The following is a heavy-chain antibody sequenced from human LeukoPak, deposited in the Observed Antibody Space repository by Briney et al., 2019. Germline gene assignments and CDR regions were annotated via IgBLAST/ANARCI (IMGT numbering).Heavy chain of an antibody. CDR1: GYTFTSYD. Sequence: ASVKVSCKASGYTFTSYDINWVRQATGQGLEWMGWMNPNSGNTGYAQKFQGRVTMTRNTSISTAYMALSSLRSEDTAVYYCARGRLAATGWFDPWGQGTLVTVSS. V-gene: IGHV1-8*01. D-gene: IGHD6-25*01. CDR2: MNPNSGNT. J-gene: IGHJ5*02. CDR3: ARGRLAATGWFDP.